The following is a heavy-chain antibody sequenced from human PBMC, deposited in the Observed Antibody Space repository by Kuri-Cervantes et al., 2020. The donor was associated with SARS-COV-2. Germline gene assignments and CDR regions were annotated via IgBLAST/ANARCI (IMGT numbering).Heavy chain of an antibody. Sequence: GGSLRLSCAASGFTSSDYYMSWIRQAPGKGLEWVSYISSSSSYTNYADSVKGRFTISRDNAKNSLYLQMNSLRAEDTAVYYCARGYSGSYYDYFDYWGQGTLVTVSS. J-gene: IGHJ4*02. CDR3: ARGYSGSYYDYFDY. D-gene: IGHD1-26*01. CDR2: ISSSSSYT. V-gene: IGHV3-11*06. CDR1: GFTSSDYY.